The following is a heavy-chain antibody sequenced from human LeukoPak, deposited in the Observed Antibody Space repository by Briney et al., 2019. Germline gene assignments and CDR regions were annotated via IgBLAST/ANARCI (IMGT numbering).Heavy chain of an antibody. V-gene: IGHV4-39*07. J-gene: IGHJ4*02. D-gene: IGHD6-13*01. CDR2: IYYSGST. CDR1: GGSISSSSYY. CDR3: ASLPAGYSSKSRLKKGDY. Sequence: SETLSLTCTVSGGSISSSSYYWGWIRQPPGKGLEWIGSIYYSGSTYYHPSLKSRVTISVDTSKNQFSLKLSSVTAADTAVYYCASLPAGYSSKSRLKKGDYWGQGTLVTVSS.